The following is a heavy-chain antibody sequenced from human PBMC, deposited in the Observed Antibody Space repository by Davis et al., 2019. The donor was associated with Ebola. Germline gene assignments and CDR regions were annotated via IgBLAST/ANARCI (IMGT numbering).Heavy chain of an antibody. D-gene: IGHD2-2*02. CDR1: GYTFTGYY. Sequence: ASVKVSCKASGYTFTGYYMHWVRQAPGQGLEWMGWINPNSGGTNYAQKFQGRVTMTRDTSISTAYMDLSRLRSDDTAVYYCARDRPAAIRSVNWFDPWGQGTLVTVSS. CDR3: ARDRPAAIRSVNWFDP. J-gene: IGHJ5*02. CDR2: INPNSGGT. V-gene: IGHV1-2*02.